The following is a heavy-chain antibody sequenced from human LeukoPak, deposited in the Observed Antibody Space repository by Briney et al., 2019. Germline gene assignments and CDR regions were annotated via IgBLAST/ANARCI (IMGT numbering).Heavy chain of an antibody. V-gene: IGHV1-24*01. J-gene: IGHJ4*02. CDR3: ARLNSFPYYFDY. D-gene: IGHD1/OR15-1a*01. CDR1: GYTLTELS. Sequence: ASVKVSCKVSGYTLTELSMHWVRQAPGKGLEWMGCFDPEDGETIYAQKFQGRVTMTEDTSTDTAYMEMSSLRSEDTAVYYCARLNSFPYYFDYWGQGTLVTVSS. CDR2: FDPEDGET.